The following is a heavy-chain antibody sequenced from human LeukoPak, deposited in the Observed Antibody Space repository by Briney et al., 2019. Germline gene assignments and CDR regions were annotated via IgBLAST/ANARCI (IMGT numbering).Heavy chain of an antibody. D-gene: IGHD6-13*01. CDR3: ARARGNSSSWFPSWFDP. J-gene: IGHJ5*02. CDR1: GGTFSSYA. V-gene: IGHV1-69*05. Sequence: ASVKVSCKASGGTFSSYATSWVRQAPGQGLEWMGGIIPIFGTANYAQKFQGRVTITTDKSTSTAYMELSSLRSEDTAVYYCARARGNSSSWFPSWFDPWGQGTLVTVSS. CDR2: IIPIFGTA.